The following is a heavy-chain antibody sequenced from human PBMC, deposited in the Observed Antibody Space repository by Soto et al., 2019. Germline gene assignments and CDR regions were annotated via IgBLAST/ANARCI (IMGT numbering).Heavy chain of an antibody. CDR2: ISSSSSTI. CDR3: ARGGSWHPFLFDY. V-gene: IGHV3-48*01. CDR1: GFTFSSYS. D-gene: IGHD6-13*01. J-gene: IGHJ4*02. Sequence: PGGSLRLSCAASGFTFSSYSMNWVRQAPGKGLEWVSYISSSSSTIYYADSVKGRFTISRDNAKNSLYLQMNSLRAEDTAVYYCARGGSWHPFLFDYWGQGTLVTVSS.